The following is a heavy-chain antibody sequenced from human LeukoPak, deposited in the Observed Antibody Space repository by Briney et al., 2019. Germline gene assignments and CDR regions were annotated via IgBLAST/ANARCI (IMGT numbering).Heavy chain of an antibody. V-gene: IGHV3-21*01. Sequence: GGSLRLSCAASGFTFSSYSMNWVRQAPGKGLEGVSSISSSSSYIYYADSVKGRFTISRDNAKNSLYLQMNSLRAEDTAVYYCARLMVRGVMDFDYWGQGTLVTVSS. J-gene: IGHJ4*02. CDR3: ARLMVRGVMDFDY. D-gene: IGHD3-10*01. CDR1: GFTFSSYS. CDR2: ISSSSSYI.